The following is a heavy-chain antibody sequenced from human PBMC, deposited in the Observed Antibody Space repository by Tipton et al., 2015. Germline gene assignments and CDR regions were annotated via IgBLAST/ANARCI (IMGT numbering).Heavy chain of an antibody. J-gene: IGHJ6*02. CDR1: GFTFGTNW. D-gene: IGHD1-26*01. V-gene: IGHV3-74*01. CDR2: IGSDGSVT. CDR3: ATLVGAPRGYYYYDMDV. Sequence: GSLRLSCAASGFTFGTNWMHWVRQVPGKGLEWVSRIGSDGSVTRYVDSVRGRFTISRDNGKNSLYLQMNSLRAEDTAVYYCATLVGAPRGYYYYDMDVWGQGTTVTVSS.